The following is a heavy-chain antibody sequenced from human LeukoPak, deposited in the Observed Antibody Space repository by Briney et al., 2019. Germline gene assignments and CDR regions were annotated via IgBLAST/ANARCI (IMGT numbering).Heavy chain of an antibody. CDR1: GFTFSSYS. CDR2: ISSSSSYI. V-gene: IGHV3-21*01. CDR3: ARAIRRQVDYFDY. J-gene: IGHJ4*02. Sequence: GGSLRLSCAASGFTFSSYSMNWVRQAPGKGLEWVSSISSSSSYIYYADSVKGRFTISRDNAKNSLYLQMNSLRAEDTAVYYCARAIRRQVDYFDYWGQGTLVTVSS.